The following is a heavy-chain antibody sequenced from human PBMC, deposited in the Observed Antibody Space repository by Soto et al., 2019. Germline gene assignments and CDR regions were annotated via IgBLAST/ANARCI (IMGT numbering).Heavy chain of an antibody. CDR3: ARDKITGLYDY. Sequence: SETLSLTCAVYGGSFSGYYWTWIRQPPGTGLEWIGEINHSGSTNYNPSLKSRVTISVDTSKNQFSLKLTSVTAADTAVYYCARDKITGLYDYWSQGTLVTVS. J-gene: IGHJ4*02. V-gene: IGHV4-34*01. CDR2: INHSGST. D-gene: IGHD3-10*01. CDR1: GGSFSGYY.